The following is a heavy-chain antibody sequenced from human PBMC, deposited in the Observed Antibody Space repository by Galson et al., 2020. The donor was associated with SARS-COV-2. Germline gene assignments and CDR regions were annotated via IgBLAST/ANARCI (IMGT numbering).Heavy chain of an antibody. V-gene: IGHV4-39*07. CDR1: GGSISSSSYY. CDR3: ARVVVGTTVVTLITYYFDYVMDV. D-gene: IGHD4-17*01. Sequence: ASETLSLTCTVSGGSISSSSYYWGWIRQPPGKGLEWIGSIYYSGSTYYNPSLKSRVTISVDTSKNQFSLKLSSVTAADTAVYYCARVVVGTTVVTLITYYFDYVMDVWGQGTTVTVSS. CDR2: IYYSGST. J-gene: IGHJ6*02.